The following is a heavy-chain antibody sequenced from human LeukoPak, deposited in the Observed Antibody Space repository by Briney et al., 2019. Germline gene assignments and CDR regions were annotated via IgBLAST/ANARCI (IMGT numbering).Heavy chain of an antibody. CDR1: GFTFSSYA. D-gene: IGHD3-22*01. Sequence: PGGSLRLSCAASGFTFSSYAMHWVRQAPGKVLELVAVISYDGSNKYYADSVKGRFTISRDNSKNTLYLQMNSLRAEDTAVYYCAREGSSGLYDAFDIWGQGTMVTVSS. J-gene: IGHJ3*02. V-gene: IGHV3-30-3*01. CDR2: ISYDGSNK. CDR3: AREGSSGLYDAFDI.